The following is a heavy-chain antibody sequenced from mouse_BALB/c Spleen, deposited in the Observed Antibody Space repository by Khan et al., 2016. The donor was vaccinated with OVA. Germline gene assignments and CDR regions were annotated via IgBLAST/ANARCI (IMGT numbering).Heavy chain of an antibody. CDR3: ARDGSRYNYAMDY. CDR1: GYSITSDYA. V-gene: IGHV3-2*02. J-gene: IGHJ4*01. D-gene: IGHD2-3*01. CDR2: ISSSGST. Sequence: VQLKESGPGLVKPSRSLSLTCTVTGYSITSDYAWNWIRQFPGNKLEWMGYISSSGSTNYNPALKSRISITRDTSKNQFFLQLNSVTTEDTATYYCARDGSRYNYAMDYWGQGTSVTVSS.